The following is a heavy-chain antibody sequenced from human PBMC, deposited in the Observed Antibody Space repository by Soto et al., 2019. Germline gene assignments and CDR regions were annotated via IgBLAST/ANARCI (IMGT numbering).Heavy chain of an antibody. Sequence: QVQLQESGPGLVKPSETLSLTCTVSGGSISSYYWSWIRQPPGKGLEWIGYIYYSGSTNYNPSLKSRVTISVDTSKNQFSLKLSSVTAAETAVYYCARGDSHYYCSGSYYRYYMDVWGKGTTVTVSS. D-gene: IGHD3-10*01. J-gene: IGHJ6*03. CDR3: ARGDSHYYCSGSYYRYYMDV. CDR1: GGSISSYY. V-gene: IGHV4-59*01. CDR2: IYYSGST.